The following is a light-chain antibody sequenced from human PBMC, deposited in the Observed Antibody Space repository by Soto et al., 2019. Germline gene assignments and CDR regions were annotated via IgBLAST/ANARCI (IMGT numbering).Light chain of an antibody. J-gene: IGLJ1*01. V-gene: IGLV2-14*01. Sequence: QSALTQPRSVSGSPGQSVTISCTGTSSDVGGYNYVSWYQHHPGKAPKLIIYEVSNRPSGVSNRFSGSKSGNTASLTISGLQAEDEADYYCSSYTSSSTDVFGTGTKLTVL. CDR3: SSYTSSSTDV. CDR1: SSDVGGYNY. CDR2: EVS.